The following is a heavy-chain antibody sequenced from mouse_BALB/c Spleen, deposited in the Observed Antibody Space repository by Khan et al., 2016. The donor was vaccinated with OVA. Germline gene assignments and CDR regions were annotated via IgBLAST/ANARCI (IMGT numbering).Heavy chain of an antibody. CDR1: GFTFSSYA. CDR2: ISSGGSYT. V-gene: IGHV5-9-3*01. Sequence: EVELVESGGGLVKPGGSLKFSCAASGFTFSSYAMSWVRQTPEKRLDWVATISSGGSYTYYPDSVKGRFTISRDNAKNTLYLQMSSLRSEDTAMYYCARHGAYYGNDDWFAYWGQGTLVTVSA. CDR3: ARHGAYYGNDDWFAY. D-gene: IGHD2-9*01. J-gene: IGHJ3*01.